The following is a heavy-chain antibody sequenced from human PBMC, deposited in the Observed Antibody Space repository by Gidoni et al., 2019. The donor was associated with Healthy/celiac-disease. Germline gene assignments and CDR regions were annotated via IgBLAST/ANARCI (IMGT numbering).Heavy chain of an antibody. Sequence: EVQRLEYGGGLVQTGGSLRRSCADSGFTFSSYAVSWVRQAPGKGLVWVSAISGSGASTYYADSVKVRFTISRDNSKNTLYLQMNSLRAEDTAVYDCAKDSSWDLLSYFDYWGQGTLVTVSS. CDR3: AKDSSWDLLSYFDY. J-gene: IGHJ4*02. CDR2: ISGSGAST. CDR1: GFTFSSYA. V-gene: IGHV3-23*01. D-gene: IGHD1-26*01.